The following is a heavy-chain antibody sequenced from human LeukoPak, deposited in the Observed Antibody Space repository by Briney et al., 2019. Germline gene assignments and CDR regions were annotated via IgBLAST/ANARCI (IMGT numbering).Heavy chain of an antibody. CDR2: IIPIFGTA. Sequence: SVKVSCKASGGTFSSYAISWVRQAPGQGLEWMGGIIPIFGTANYAQKFQGRVTITADKSTSTAYMELSSLRSEDTAVYYCARSFVSSWYFDYWGQGTLVTVSS. V-gene: IGHV1-69*06. D-gene: IGHD6-13*01. CDR3: ARSFVSSWYFDY. CDR1: GGTFSSYA. J-gene: IGHJ4*02.